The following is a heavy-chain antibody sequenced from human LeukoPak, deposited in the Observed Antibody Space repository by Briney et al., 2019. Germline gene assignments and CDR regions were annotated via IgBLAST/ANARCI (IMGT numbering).Heavy chain of an antibody. J-gene: IGHJ4*02. V-gene: IGHV4-39*01. CDR1: GGSISSSSYY. Sequence: ASETLSLTCTVSGGSISSSSYYWGWIRQPPGKGLEWIGSIYYSGSTYYNPSLKSRVTISVDTSKNQFSLKLSSVTAADTAVYYCARHSFVSGWYDYWGQGTLVTVSS. D-gene: IGHD2-15*01. CDR3: ARHSFVSGWYDY. CDR2: IYYSGST.